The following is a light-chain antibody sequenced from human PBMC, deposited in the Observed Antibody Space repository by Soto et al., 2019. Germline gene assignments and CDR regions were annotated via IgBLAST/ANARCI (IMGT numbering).Light chain of an antibody. CDR1: QSVSGS. V-gene: IGKV3-11*01. Sequence: EIVLTQSPAMLSLSPGEKATLSCRASQSVSGSLGWYQQKPGQAPRLIIYDASVRATGIPARFSGSGSGTDFTLTISSLEPEDFAVYYCQEGTYWPAFGGGTKVDIK. CDR3: QEGTYWPA. J-gene: IGKJ4*01. CDR2: DAS.